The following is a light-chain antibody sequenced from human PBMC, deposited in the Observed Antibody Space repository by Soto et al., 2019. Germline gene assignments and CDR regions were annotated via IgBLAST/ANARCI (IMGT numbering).Light chain of an antibody. CDR2: AAS. V-gene: IGKV3-11*01. CDR3: QHRANWPLT. J-gene: IGKJ4*01. CDR1: QSVSNK. Sequence: EIVLTQSPATLSLSPGERATLSCRASQSVSNKVIWYQQKPGQAPRLLIHAASTRATGIPARFSGSGSGTDFTLTINSLEPEDFAVYYCQHRANWPLTFGGGTRVEIK.